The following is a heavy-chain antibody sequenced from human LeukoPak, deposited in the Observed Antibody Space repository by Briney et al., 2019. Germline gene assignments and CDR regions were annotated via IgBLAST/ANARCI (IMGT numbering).Heavy chain of an antibody. CDR3: AREDHDILTGYPNWFDP. Sequence: SETLSLTCTVSGGSISSYYWSRIRQPAGKGLEWIGRIYTSGSTNYNPSLKSRVTMSVDTSKNQFSLKLGSVTAADTAVYYCAREDHDILTGYPNWFDPWGQGTLVTVSS. D-gene: IGHD3-9*01. CDR1: GGSISSYY. CDR2: IYTSGST. J-gene: IGHJ5*02. V-gene: IGHV4-4*07.